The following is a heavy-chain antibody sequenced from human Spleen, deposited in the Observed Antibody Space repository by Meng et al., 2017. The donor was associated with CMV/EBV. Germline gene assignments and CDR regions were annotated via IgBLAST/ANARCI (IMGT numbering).Heavy chain of an antibody. CDR1: GYTFTDYD. CDR2: MNPNSGNT. CDR3: ARGSKDS. Sequence: SVKVSCNASGYTFTDYDINWVRQATGQGLEWMGWMNPNSGNTGYAQKFQGRVTMTRDTSISTAYMELSSLRSEDTAIYYCARGSKDSWGQGTLVTVSS. D-gene: IGHD4-11*01. J-gene: IGHJ4*02. V-gene: IGHV1-8*01.